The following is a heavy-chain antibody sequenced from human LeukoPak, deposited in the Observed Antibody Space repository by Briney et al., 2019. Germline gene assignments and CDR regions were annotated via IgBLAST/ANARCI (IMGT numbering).Heavy chain of an antibody. CDR1: GFTFSSYW. CDR3: ARDLNWNELYGMDV. CDR2: INSDGSST. D-gene: IGHD1-1*01. V-gene: IGHV3-74*01. J-gene: IGHJ6*04. Sequence: GGSLRLSCAASGFTFSSYWMHWVRQAPGKGLEWVSRINSDGSSTSYADSVKGRFTISRDNAKNTLYLQMNSLRAEDTAVYYCARDLNWNELYGMDVWGKGTTVTVSS.